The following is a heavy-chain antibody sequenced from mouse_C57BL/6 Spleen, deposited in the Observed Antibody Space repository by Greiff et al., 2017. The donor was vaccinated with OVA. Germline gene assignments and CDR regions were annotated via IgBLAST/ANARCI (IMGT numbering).Heavy chain of an antibody. CDR3: ARIYDGYYEDRYYFDY. CDR2: IWTGGGT. Sequence: VQRVESGPGLVAPSQSLSITCTVSGFSLTSYAISWVRQPPGKGLEWLGVIWTGGGTNYNSALKSRLSISKDNSKSQVFLKMNSLQTDDTARYYCARIYDGYYEDRYYFDYWGQGTTLTVSS. J-gene: IGHJ2*01. CDR1: GFSLTSYA. V-gene: IGHV2-9-1*01. D-gene: IGHD2-3*01.